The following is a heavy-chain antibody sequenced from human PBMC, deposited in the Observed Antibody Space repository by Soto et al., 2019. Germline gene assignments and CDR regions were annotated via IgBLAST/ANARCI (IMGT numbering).Heavy chain of an antibody. V-gene: IGHV4-34*01. Sequence: PSETLSLTCAVYGGSFSGYYWSWIRQPPGKGLEWSGEINHSGSTNYNPSLKSRVTISVDTSKNHFSLKLSSVTAADTAVYYCARGSQGGMDVWDQGTTVTVS. J-gene: IGHJ6*02. CDR1: GGSFSGYY. CDR3: ARGSQGGMDV. CDR2: INHSGST.